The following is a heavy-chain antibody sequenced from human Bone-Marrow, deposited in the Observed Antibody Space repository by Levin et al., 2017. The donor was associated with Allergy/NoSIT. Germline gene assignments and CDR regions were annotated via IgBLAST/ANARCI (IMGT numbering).Heavy chain of an antibody. J-gene: IGHJ6*02. CDR2: IYYSGST. CDR1: GGSISSGGYY. CDR3: ARDNREPYYYGMDV. D-gene: IGHD1-14*01. V-gene: IGHV4-31*03. Sequence: SETLSLTCTVSGGSISSGGYYWSWIRQHPGKGLEWIGYIYYSGSTYYNPSLKSRVTISVDTSKNQFSLKLSSVTAADTAVYYCARDNREPYYYGMDVWGQGTTVTVSS.